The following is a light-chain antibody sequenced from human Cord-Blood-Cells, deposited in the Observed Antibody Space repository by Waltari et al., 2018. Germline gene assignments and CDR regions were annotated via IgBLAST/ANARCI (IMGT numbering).Light chain of an antibody. CDR2: DVS. V-gene: IGLV2-14*01. Sequence: QSALTQPTSVSGSPGQSITISCTGTSRDVGGYNYVSWYQQHPGKAPKLMIYDVSKRSSWVSNRFSGSKSGNTASLTISGLQAEDEADYYCSSYTSSSTWVFGGGTKLTVL. CDR3: SSYTSSSTWV. J-gene: IGLJ3*02. CDR1: SRDVGGYNY.